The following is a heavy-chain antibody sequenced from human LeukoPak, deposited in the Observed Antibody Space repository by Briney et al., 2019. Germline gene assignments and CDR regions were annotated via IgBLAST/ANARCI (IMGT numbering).Heavy chain of an antibody. CDR3: AVDSSSWTFDY. V-gene: IGHV1-69*05. CDR2: IIPIFGTA. J-gene: IGHJ4*02. CDR1: GGTFISYA. Sequence: SVKVSCKASGGTFISYAISWVRQAPGQGLEWMGRIIPIFGTANYAQKFQGRVTITTDESTSAAYMELSSLRSEDTAVYYCAVDSSSWTFDYWGQGTLVTVSS. D-gene: IGHD6-13*01.